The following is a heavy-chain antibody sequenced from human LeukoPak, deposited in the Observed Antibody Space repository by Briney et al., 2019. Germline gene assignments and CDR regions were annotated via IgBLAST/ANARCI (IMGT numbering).Heavy chain of an antibody. CDR3: ARPAFGGVIFFFDY. J-gene: IGHJ4*02. V-gene: IGHV4-39*01. Sequence: KPSETLSLTCTVSGGSISSSTYYWGWIRQPRGKGLEWIGSIYHSGSTYYNPSLKSRVTISVDTSKNQFSLKLSSVTAADTAVYYCARPAFGGVIFFFDYWGQGTLVTVSS. CDR1: GGSISSSTYY. D-gene: IGHD3-16*01. CDR2: IYHSGST.